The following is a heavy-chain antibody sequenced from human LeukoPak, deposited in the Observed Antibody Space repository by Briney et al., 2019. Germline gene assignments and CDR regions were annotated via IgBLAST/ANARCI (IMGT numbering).Heavy chain of an antibody. CDR2: VWYDDAVK. V-gene: IGHV3-33*01. CDR3: ARDHITMIEGAFDI. Sequence: AGGSLRLSCAASGFTFSNYGMHWVRQAPGKGLEWLAVVWYDDAVKNYADSVKGRFTISRDNSKNTLFLQMNNLSAEDTAVYYCARDHITMIEGAFDIWGQGTMVTVSS. CDR1: GFTFSNYG. D-gene: IGHD3-22*01. J-gene: IGHJ3*02.